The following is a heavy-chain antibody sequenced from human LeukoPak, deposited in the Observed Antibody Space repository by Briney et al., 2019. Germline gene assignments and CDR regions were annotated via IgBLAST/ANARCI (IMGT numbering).Heavy chain of an antibody. V-gene: IGHV3-23*01. D-gene: IGHD3-9*01. CDR3: ARDRYFDWGGCFDY. Sequence: GGSLRLSCAASGFTFSWVRQAPGKGLEWVSAISGSGGSTYYADSVKGRFTISRDNSKNTLYLQMNTLRAEDTAVYYCARDRYFDWGGCFDYWGQGTLVTVSS. CDR2: ISGSGGST. J-gene: IGHJ4*02. CDR1: GFTFS.